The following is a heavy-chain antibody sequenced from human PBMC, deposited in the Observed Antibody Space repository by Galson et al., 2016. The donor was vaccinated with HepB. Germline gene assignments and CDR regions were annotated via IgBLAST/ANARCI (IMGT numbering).Heavy chain of an antibody. Sequence: SLRLSCAASGFTFSSYTMNWVRQAPGKGLEWVSYIRSNGATIYYADSVKGRFTLTRDNAKNSLYLQMNSLGDEDTAVYFCARVLFGSGSYWCLDVWGQGTTVTVSS. CDR3: ARVLFGSGSYWCLDV. J-gene: IGHJ6*02. CDR2: IRSNGATI. D-gene: IGHD3-10*01. CDR1: GFTFSSYT. V-gene: IGHV3-48*02.